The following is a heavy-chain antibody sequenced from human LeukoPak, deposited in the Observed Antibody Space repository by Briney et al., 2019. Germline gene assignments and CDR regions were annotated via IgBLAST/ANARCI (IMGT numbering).Heavy chain of an antibody. D-gene: IGHD1-26*01. CDR2: MHYSGST. Sequence: PSETLSLTCSVSGGSISRNSYYWGWIRQPPGKGLEWIGSMHYSGSTYYDPSLKSRVTVSVDTSKNQFSLKLTSVTAADTALYYCARGQTIVGATGDFWGQGTLVTVSS. V-gene: IGHV4-39*01. CDR3: ARGQTIVGATGDF. CDR1: GGSISRNSYY. J-gene: IGHJ4*02.